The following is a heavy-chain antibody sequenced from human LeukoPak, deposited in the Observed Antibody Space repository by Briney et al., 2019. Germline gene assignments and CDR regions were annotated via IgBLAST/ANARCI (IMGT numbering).Heavy chain of an antibody. J-gene: IGHJ4*02. Sequence: PGESLRLSCAASGFTFSDYQMTWNRQAPGKGPGWISYISTSAGTIYYADSVKGRFTISRDNAKKSLYLQMNSLRAEDTAVYYCARDAIGSSGFDFDYWGQGTLVTVS. CDR1: GFTFSDYQ. V-gene: IGHV3-11*01. CDR2: ISTSAGTI. CDR3: ARDAIGSSGFDFDY. D-gene: IGHD3-22*01.